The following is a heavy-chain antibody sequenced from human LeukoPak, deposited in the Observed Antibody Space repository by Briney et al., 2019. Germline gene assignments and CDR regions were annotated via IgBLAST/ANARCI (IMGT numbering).Heavy chain of an antibody. V-gene: IGHV5-51*01. CDR2: IYPGDSDN. CDR1: RYSFTSYC. Sequence: GESLKISCKGSRYSFTSYCIGWVRQMPRKGLEWMGIIYPGDSDNRYSPYFQGQVTISADKSISTAYLQWSSLKASDTAMYYCARHKGYSGCEVDYWGQGTLVTVSS. D-gene: IGHD5-12*01. J-gene: IGHJ4*02. CDR3: ARHKGYSGCEVDY.